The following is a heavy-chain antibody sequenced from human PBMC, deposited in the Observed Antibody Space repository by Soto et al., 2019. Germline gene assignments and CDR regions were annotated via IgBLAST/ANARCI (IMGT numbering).Heavy chain of an antibody. CDR1: GGTFSSYA. J-gene: IGHJ4*02. V-gene: IGHV1-69*01. CDR2: IIPIFGTA. D-gene: IGHD3-22*01. Sequence: QVQLVQSGAEVKKPGSSVKVSCKASGGTFSSYAISWVRQAPGQGLEWMGGIIPIFGTANYAQKFQGRVTITADESKSTAYMELSSLRSEEMAVYYCARAGVAYYYDSSCYSDYWGQGTLVTVSS. CDR3: ARAGVAYYYDSSCYSDY.